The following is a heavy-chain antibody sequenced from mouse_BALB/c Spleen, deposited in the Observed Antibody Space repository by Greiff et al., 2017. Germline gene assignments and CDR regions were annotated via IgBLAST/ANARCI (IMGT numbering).Heavy chain of an antibody. J-gene: IGHJ4*01. CDR1: GFTFSSYA. CDR3: ARQATNAMDY. Sequence: EVHLVESGGGLVKPGGSLKLSCAASGFTFSSYAMSWVRQTPEKRLEWVATISSGGSYTYYPDSVKGRFTISRDNAKNTLYLQMSSLRSEDTAMYYCARQATNAMDYWGQGTSVTVSS. V-gene: IGHV5-9-3*01. CDR2: ISSGGSYT.